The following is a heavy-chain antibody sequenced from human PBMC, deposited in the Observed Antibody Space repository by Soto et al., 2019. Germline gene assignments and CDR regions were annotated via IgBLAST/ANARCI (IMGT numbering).Heavy chain of an antibody. Sequence: GGSLRLSCTTSGFTFGDYALSWVRQAPGKGLEWVGFIRRNAYGGTTDYAASVKGRFTISRDDSKSIAYLQMNSLRTEDTAVYYCTRASSLDFDFWGQGTLVTVSS. D-gene: IGHD3-16*01. J-gene: IGHJ4*02. V-gene: IGHV3-49*04. CDR1: GFTFGDYA. CDR2: IRRNAYGGTT. CDR3: TRASSLDFDF.